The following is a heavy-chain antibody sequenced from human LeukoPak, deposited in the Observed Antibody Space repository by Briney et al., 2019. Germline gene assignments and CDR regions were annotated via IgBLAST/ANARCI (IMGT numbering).Heavy chain of an antibody. J-gene: IGHJ4*02. V-gene: IGHV3-13*01. CDR3: ARGGIQVSGIDEFDY. D-gene: IGHD6-19*01. CDR1: GFTFIDYD. Sequence: GGSLRLSCAASGFTFIDYDMHWVRPVIGKGLEWVSAIGIRGDTHYSGSVKGRFTISRENAESSLYLQMNSLRAEDTAVYYCARGGIQVSGIDEFDYWGQGTLVTVSS. CDR2: IGIRGDT.